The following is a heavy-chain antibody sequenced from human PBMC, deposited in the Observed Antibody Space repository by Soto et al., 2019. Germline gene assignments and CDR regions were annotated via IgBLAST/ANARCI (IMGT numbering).Heavy chain of an antibody. J-gene: IGHJ6*02. CDR2: TYYRSKWYN. Sequence: SQTLSLTCVISGDSVSSNDATWDWIRQSPSRGLEWLGRTYYRSKWYNDYAVSVKRRITINPDTSKNQISLQLNSVTPEDTAVYYCTRDRTAVTGHYYYYGMDVWGQGTTVTVSS. V-gene: IGHV6-1*01. CDR3: TRDRTAVTGHYYYYGMDV. CDR1: GDSVSSNDAT. D-gene: IGHD6-19*01.